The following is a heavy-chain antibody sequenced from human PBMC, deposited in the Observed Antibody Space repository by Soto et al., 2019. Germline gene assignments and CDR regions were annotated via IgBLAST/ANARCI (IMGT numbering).Heavy chain of an antibody. CDR2: IYHSGST. J-gene: IGHJ4*02. CDR3: ARGAPVVNDY. V-gene: IGHV4-30-2*01. D-gene: IGHD3-22*01. Sequence: QLQLQESGSGLVKPTQTLSLTCAVSGGSISSGGYSWSWIRQPPGQGLEWIGYIYHSGSTYYNPSLKSRVTISVDTSKNQVSLKPISVTAADTAVYYCARGAPVVNDYWGQGTLVTVSS. CDR1: GGSISSGGYS.